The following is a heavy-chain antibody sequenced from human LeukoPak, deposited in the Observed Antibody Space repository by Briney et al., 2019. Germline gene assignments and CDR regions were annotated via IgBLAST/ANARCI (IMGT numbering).Heavy chain of an antibody. CDR3: ARKQSRAGSAGGTFDY. CDR1: GGSISSYY. J-gene: IGHJ4*02. CDR2: IYYSGST. D-gene: IGHD6-13*01. Sequence: SETLSLTCTVSGGSISSYYWSWFRQPPGKGLEWIGYIYYSGSTNYNPSLKSRVTISVDTSKNQFSLTLSSVTAADTAVYYCARKQSRAGSAGGTFDYWGQGTLITVSS. V-gene: IGHV4-59*08.